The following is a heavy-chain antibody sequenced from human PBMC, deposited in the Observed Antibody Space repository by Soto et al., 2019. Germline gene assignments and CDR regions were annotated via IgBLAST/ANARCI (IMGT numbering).Heavy chain of an antibody. CDR2: VSHDGRNT. V-gene: IGHV3-30*18. Sequence: VQLVESGGGVVQPGRSLRLSCAASGFTFSDYAMHWVRQAPGKGLEWVAGVSHDGRNTHYADSVKGRFTISRDSSKNRVSLEMTRLIAEDTAVDYCAKGVRQWLVTSDFNYWGQGALVTVSS. D-gene: IGHD6-19*01. CDR3: AKGVRQWLVTSDFNY. J-gene: IGHJ4*02. CDR1: GFTFSDYA.